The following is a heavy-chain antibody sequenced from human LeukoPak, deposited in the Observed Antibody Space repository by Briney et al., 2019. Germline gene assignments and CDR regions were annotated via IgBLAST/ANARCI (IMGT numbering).Heavy chain of an antibody. Sequence: SETLSLTCAVYGGSFSGYYRSWIRQPPGKGLEWIGEINHSGSTNYNPSLKSRVTISVDTSKNQFSLKLSSVTAADTAVYYCAMEGKGYYGMDVWGQGTTVTVSS. V-gene: IGHV4-34*01. CDR2: INHSGST. J-gene: IGHJ6*02. CDR3: AMEGKGYYGMDV. CDR1: GGSFSGYY. D-gene: IGHD3-3*01.